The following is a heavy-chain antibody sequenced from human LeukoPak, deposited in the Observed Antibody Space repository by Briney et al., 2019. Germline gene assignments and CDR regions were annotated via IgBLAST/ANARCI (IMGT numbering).Heavy chain of an antibody. CDR3: ARDDYDFWSGFRRINDAFDI. J-gene: IGHJ3*02. Sequence: ASVKVSCKASGYTFTSYAMNWVRQAPGQGLEWMGWINTNTGNPTYAQGFTGRFVFSLDTSVSTAYLQISSLKAEDTAVYYCARDDYDFWSGFRRINDAFDIWGQGTMVTVSS. V-gene: IGHV7-4-1*02. CDR1: GYTFTSYA. D-gene: IGHD3-3*01. CDR2: INTNTGNP.